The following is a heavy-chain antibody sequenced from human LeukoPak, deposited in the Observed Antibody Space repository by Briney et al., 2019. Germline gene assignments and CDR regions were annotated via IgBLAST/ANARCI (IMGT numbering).Heavy chain of an antibody. CDR3: VKRAVAGTYYFDY. D-gene: IGHD6-19*01. V-gene: IGHV3-23*01. CDR1: GFTFNSDA. CDR2: ISASGASP. J-gene: IGHJ4*02. Sequence: GGSLRLSCTASGFTFNSDAMSWVRQAPGKGLEWVSVISASGASPYYADSVKGRFTISRDNSKNTLYLQMNSLRAEDTAVYYCVKRAVAGTYYFDYWGQGTLVTVSS.